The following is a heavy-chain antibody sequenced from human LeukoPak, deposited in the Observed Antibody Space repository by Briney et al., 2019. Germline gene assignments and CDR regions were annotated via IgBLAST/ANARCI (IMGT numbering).Heavy chain of an antibody. D-gene: IGHD2-21*02. CDR1: GGSFGGYY. CDR2: INHSGST. Sequence: PSETLSLTCAVYGGSFGGYYWSWIRQPPGKGLEWIGEINHSGSTNYNPSLKSRVTISVDTSKNQFSLKLSSVTAADTAVYYCARDGAPGLLKYYYYGMDVWGQGTTVAVSS. V-gene: IGHV4-34*01. CDR3: ARDGAPGLLKYYYYGMDV. J-gene: IGHJ6*02.